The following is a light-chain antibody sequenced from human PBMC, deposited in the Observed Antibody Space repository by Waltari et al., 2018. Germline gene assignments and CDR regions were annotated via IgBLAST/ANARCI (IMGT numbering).Light chain of an antibody. CDR1: SLRRYF. CDR3: NSRDSNNNRVF. J-gene: IGLJ2*01. V-gene: IGLV3-19*01. Sequence: SSELTQDPAVSVALGQTVSITCQGDSLRRYFASWYQQKPRQAPLLVLYGKNSRPPGIPDRFSGSSSGNTASLTITGAQAEDEADYYCNSRDSNNNRVFFGGGTKLTVL. CDR2: GKN.